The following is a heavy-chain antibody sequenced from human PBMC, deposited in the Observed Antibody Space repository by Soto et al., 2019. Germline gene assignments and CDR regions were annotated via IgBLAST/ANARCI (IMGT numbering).Heavy chain of an antibody. CDR3: ARDGHDHNDYGDYVYFDY. Sequence: HPGGSLRLSCAASGFTFSSYGMHWVRQAPGKGLEWVAVIWYDGSNKYYADSVKGRFTISRDNSKNTLYLQMNSLRAEDTAVYYCARDGHDHNDYGDYVYFDYWGQVTL. CDR1: GFTFSSYG. V-gene: IGHV3-33*01. CDR2: IWYDGSNK. D-gene: IGHD4-17*01. J-gene: IGHJ4*02.